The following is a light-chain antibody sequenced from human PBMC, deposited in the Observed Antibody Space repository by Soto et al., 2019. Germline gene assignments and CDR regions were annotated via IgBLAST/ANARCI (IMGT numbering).Light chain of an antibody. CDR2: GSS. CDR1: QTIGRIS. Sequence: EMVLTQSPGTLYLSPGETATLSCRASQTIGRISLAWYQHKPGQAPRLLIFGSSNRATGIPDRFSGSGSGTDFTLIISRLEPEDFAVYYCQQYASSPLLTFGGGTKVEIK. CDR3: QQYASSPLLT. J-gene: IGKJ4*01. V-gene: IGKV3-20*01.